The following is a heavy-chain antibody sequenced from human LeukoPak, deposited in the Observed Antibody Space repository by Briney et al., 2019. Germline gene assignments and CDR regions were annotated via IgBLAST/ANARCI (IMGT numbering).Heavy chain of an antibody. J-gene: IGHJ4*02. Sequence: SQTLSLTCAISGDSVSSNSAAWNWIRQSPSRGLEWLGRTYYRSKWYNDYAVSVKSRITINPDTSKNQFSLQLNSVTPEDTAVYYCARVIIWRCGPVYYFDYWGQGTLVTVSS. CDR3: ARVIIWRCGPVYYFDY. V-gene: IGHV6-1*01. CDR1: GDSVSSNSAA. CDR2: TYYRSKWYN. D-gene: IGHD3-10*01.